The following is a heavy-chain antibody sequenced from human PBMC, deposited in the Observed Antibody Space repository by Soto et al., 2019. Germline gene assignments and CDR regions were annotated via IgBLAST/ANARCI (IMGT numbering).Heavy chain of an antibody. CDR2: IYHSGST. D-gene: IGHD3-9*01. Sequence: SETLSLTCAVSGGSISSGGYSWSWIRQPPGKGLEWIGYIYHSGSTNYNPSLKSRVTISVDMSKNQFSLKLSSVTAADTAIYYCASLNFDILTGYYAFDLWGQGTMVT. CDR1: GGSISSGGYS. V-gene: IGHV4-30-2*01. J-gene: IGHJ3*01. CDR3: ASLNFDILTGYYAFDL.